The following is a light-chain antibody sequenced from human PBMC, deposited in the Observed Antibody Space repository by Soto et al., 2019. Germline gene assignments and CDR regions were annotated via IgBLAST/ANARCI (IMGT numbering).Light chain of an antibody. CDR1: QTISTY. V-gene: IGKV1-39*01. CDR3: KQCYSIPAHT. J-gene: IGKJ4*01. CDR2: DVS. Sequence: DIQMTQSPSSLSASVGDRVTISCRASQTISTYLHWYQHKPGRAPRLLISDVSTLQSGVPGRFRGSGSETTFTITITYVHPEAFATYCCKQCYSIPAHTFGGGTKVELK.